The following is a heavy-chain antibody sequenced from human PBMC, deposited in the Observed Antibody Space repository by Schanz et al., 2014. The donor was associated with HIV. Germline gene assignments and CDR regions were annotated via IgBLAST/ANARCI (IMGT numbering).Heavy chain of an antibody. D-gene: IGHD3-22*01. CDR1: GFSFDTFG. J-gene: IGHJ6*02. CDR3: AKDRNQYDSRYIGKGNYYYYYGMDV. CDR2: RENKGKNK. V-gene: IGHV3-30*18. Sequence: QVQLVESGGGVVQPGRSLRLSCAGSGFSFDTFGIHWVRQAPGKGLEWLEGRENKGKNKKFANSVKGRFTISRDNSKNTVYLQAKSLRPEDTAVYYCAKDRNQYDSRYIGKGNYYYYYGMDVWGQGTTVTVSS.